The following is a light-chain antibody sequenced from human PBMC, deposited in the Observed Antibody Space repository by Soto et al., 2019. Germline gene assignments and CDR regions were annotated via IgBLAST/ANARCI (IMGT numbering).Light chain of an antibody. CDR2: GAS. V-gene: IGKV3-20*01. CDR1: QTVSSNN. CDR3: QQDGRSPRT. Sequence: EIVLTQSPGTLSLSPGERATLSCRASQTVSSNNLAWYQQKPGQAPRLLMYGASRRAPGIPDRFSGSGSGTDFTLTITRLEPEDFAVYYCQQDGRSPRTFGQGTKLAIK. J-gene: IGKJ2*01.